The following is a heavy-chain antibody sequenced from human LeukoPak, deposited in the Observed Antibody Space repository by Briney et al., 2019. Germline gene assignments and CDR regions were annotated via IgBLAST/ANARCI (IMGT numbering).Heavy chain of an antibody. J-gene: IGHJ3*02. CDR1: GYTFTSYG. D-gene: IGHD2/OR15-2a*01. Sequence: GASVKVSCKASGYTFTSYGISWVRQAPGQGLEWMGWISAYNGNTNYAQKLQGRVTMTTDTSTSTAYMELRSLRSDDTAVYYCARDREGWAHFPPPDAFDIWGQGTMVTVSS. CDR3: ARDREGWAHFPPPDAFDI. CDR2: ISAYNGNT. V-gene: IGHV1-18*01.